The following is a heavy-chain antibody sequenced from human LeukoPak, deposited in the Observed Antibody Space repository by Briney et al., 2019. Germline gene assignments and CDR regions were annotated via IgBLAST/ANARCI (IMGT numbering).Heavy chain of an antibody. CDR1: GGSLSSYY. Sequence: SETLSLTCTVSGGSLSSYYWSWIRQPPGKGLEWIGYIYYSGSTNYNPSLKSRVTISVDTSKNQFSLRLSSVTAADTAVYYCARASGGGSRYYYYYMDVWGKGTTVTVS. CDR3: ARASGGGSRYYYYYMDV. J-gene: IGHJ6*03. D-gene: IGHD2-15*01. CDR2: IYYSGST. V-gene: IGHV4-59*01.